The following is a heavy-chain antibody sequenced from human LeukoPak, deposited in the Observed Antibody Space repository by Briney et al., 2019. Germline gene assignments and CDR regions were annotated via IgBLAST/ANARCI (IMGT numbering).Heavy chain of an antibody. V-gene: IGHV3-43D*03. CDR1: GFTFDDYA. Sequence: PGGSLRLSCAASGFTFDDYAMHWVRQAPGKGLEWVSLISWDGGRIDYADSVKGRFTISRDNSKTSLYLQMKSLRPEDTALYYCAKDMSTHGSETFDYWGQGTLVTVSS. D-gene: IGHD3-10*01. CDR3: AKDMSTHGSETFDY. J-gene: IGHJ4*02. CDR2: ISWDGGRI.